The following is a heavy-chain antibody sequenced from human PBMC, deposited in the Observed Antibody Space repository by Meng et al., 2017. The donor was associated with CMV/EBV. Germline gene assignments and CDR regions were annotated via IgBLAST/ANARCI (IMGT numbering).Heavy chain of an antibody. Sequence: GESLKISCAASGFTFSSYWMSWVRQAPGKGLEWVSAISGSGGSTYYADSVKGRFTISRDNAKNSLYLQMNSLRAEDTALYYCASGLYFFDPWGQGTLVTVSS. CDR3: ASGLYFFDP. CDR2: ISGSGGST. J-gene: IGHJ5*02. CDR1: GFTFSSYW. V-gene: IGHV3-23*01. D-gene: IGHD2-21*01.